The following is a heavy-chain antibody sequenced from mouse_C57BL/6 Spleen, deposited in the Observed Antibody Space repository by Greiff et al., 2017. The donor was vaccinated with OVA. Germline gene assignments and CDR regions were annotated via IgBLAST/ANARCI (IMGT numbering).Heavy chain of an antibody. D-gene: IGHD1-1*01. J-gene: IGHJ2*01. CDR2: IYPRDGST. CDR1: GYTFTDHT. Sequence: QVQLQQSDAELVQPGASVKISCKVSGYTFTDHTIHWMKQRPEQGLEWIGYIYPRDGSTKYNEKFKGKATLTADKSSSTAYMQLNSLTSEDSAVYFCARERGHYYYGSSLFFDYWGQGTTLTVSS. V-gene: IGHV1-78*01. CDR3: ARERGHYYYGSSLFFDY.